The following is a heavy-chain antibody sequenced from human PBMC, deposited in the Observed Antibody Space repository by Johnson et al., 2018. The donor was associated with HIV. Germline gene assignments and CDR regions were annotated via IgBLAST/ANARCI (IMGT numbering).Heavy chain of an antibody. CDR1: GFTVSSNY. V-gene: IGHV3-9*01. J-gene: IGHJ3*01. CDR2: ISWNSGSI. Sequence: VQLVESGGGLVQPGGSLRLSCAASGFTVSSNYMHWVRQAPGKGLEWVSGISWNSGSIGYADSVKGRFTISRDNAKNSLYLQMNSLRAEDTALYYCAKDHPISVWGQGTMVTVSS. CDR3: AKDHPISV.